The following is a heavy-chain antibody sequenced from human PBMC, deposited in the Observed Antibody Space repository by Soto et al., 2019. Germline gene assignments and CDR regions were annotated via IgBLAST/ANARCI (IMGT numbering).Heavy chain of an antibody. V-gene: IGHV3-74*01. CDR1: GLTLSTYW. J-gene: IGHJ3*02. CDR3: ARGSSAWRNALDI. D-gene: IGHD6-19*01. Sequence: EVQLVESGGGLIQPGGSLRLSCAASGLTLSTYWMHWVRQAPGKGLVWVSRVSSDGSSTGYADSVKGRFTISRDSAKNTLYLQMNSLRAEDTAVYYCARGSSAWRNALDIWGQGTMVTVSS. CDR2: VSSDGSST.